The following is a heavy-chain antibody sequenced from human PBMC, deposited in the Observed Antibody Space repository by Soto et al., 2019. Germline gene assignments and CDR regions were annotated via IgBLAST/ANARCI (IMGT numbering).Heavy chain of an antibody. Sequence: EVQLVESGGGLVKPGGSLRLSCAASGFTFSDYAMSWLRQAPGKGLEWVSSISSTSIYIFYADSVTGRFAISRDNAKNSLYLQMNRLRAEDTAVYYCANVPTQGIRDYGMDVWGQGTTVTVSS. CDR2: ISSTSIYI. D-gene: IGHD3-10*01. V-gene: IGHV3-21*01. CDR3: ANVPTQGIRDYGMDV. J-gene: IGHJ6*02. CDR1: GFTFSDYA.